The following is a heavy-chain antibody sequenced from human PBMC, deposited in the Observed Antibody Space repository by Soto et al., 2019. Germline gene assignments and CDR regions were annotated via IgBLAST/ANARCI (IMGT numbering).Heavy chain of an antibody. J-gene: IGHJ4*02. CDR2: IIPIFGTP. CDR1: GGTFNNYA. Sequence: QVQLVQSGAEVEKPGSSVKVSCKTAGGTFNNYAISWVRQAPGQGLEWMGGIIPIFGTPNYAQKFQDRITIAADTSTNTAYMTLSSLRSDDTVVYYCASGLIVVPASIRFRFEYWGQGTLVTVSS. D-gene: IGHD2-2*02. V-gene: IGHV1-69*06. CDR3: ASGLIVVPASIRFRFEY.